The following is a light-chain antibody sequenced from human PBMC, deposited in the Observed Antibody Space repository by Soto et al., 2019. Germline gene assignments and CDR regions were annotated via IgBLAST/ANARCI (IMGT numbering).Light chain of an antibody. CDR1: QSVSSY. J-gene: IGKJ4*01. CDR2: DAS. CDR3: QQYGSSPLT. V-gene: IGKV3-20*01. Sequence: EIVLTQSPATLSLSPGERATLSCRASQSVSSYLAWYQQKRGQAPRLLIYDASNRATGIPARFSGSGSGTYFTLTISRLEPEDFAVYYCQQYGSSPLTFGGGTKVEIK.